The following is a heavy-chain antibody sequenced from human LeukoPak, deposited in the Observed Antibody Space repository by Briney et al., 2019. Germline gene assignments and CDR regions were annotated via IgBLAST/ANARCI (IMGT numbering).Heavy chain of an antibody. CDR3: ARAQAAINAFAI. V-gene: IGHV3-20*04. Sequence: GGSLRLSCATSGFTFDDYDMSWVRQAPGKGLEWGSGINWNGGSTGYADSVKGRFTISRDNAKNSLYLQMNSLRAEDTALYYCARAQAAINAFAIWGQGTMVTVSS. CDR1: GFTFDDYD. D-gene: IGHD6-13*01. J-gene: IGHJ3*02. CDR2: INWNGGST.